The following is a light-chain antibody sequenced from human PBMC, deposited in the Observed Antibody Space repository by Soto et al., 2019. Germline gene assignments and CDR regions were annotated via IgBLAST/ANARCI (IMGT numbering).Light chain of an antibody. Sequence: QSVLTQPASVSGSPGQSITISCSGTSSDVGGYNFVSWYQKHPGKAPKLIIYEVSNRPSGVSNHFSGSKSGNTASLTISGLQAEDEADYYCSSYTSRSTLYVFGSGTQLTVL. J-gene: IGLJ1*01. CDR2: EVS. CDR1: SSDVGGYNF. CDR3: SSYTSRSTLYV. V-gene: IGLV2-14*01.